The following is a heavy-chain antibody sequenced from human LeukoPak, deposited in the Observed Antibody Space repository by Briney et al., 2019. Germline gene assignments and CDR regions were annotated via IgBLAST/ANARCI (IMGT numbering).Heavy chain of an antibody. CDR3: ARDGSGSYMFSRRNSYGMDV. J-gene: IGHJ6*02. Sequence: ASVKVSCKASGYTFTSYGISWVRQAPGQGLEWMGWISAYNGNTNYAQKLQGRVTMTTDTSTSTAYMELRSLRSDDTAVYYCARDGSGSYMFSRRNSYGMDVWGQGTTVTVSS. V-gene: IGHV1-18*01. CDR2: ISAYNGNT. D-gene: IGHD3-10*01. CDR1: GYTFTSYG.